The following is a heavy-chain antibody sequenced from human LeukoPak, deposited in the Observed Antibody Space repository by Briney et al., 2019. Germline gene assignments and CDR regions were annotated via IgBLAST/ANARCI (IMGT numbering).Heavy chain of an antibody. CDR2: IIPIFGTA. V-gene: IGHV1-69*05. J-gene: IGHJ4*02. CDR3: AREGRWLQLDY. CDR1: GGTFSSYA. Sequence: SVRVSCKASGGTFSSYAISWVRQAPGQGLEWMGGIIPIFGTANYAQKFQGRVTITTDESTSTAYMELSSLRSEDTAAYYCAREGRWLQLDYWGQGTLVTVSS. D-gene: IGHD5-24*01.